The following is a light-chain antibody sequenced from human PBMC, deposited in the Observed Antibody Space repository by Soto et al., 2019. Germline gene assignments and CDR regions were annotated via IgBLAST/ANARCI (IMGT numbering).Light chain of an antibody. CDR2: EAS. Sequence: DIQMTQSPSTLSASVGDRVTITCRASQSTSTWLAWYQQRPGKTPKLLISEASKLESGVPSRFSGSDSGTEFTLTISSLQPDDFATYYCQQYITYPYAFGQGTKVEIK. J-gene: IGKJ1*01. V-gene: IGKV1-5*03. CDR1: QSTSTW. CDR3: QQYITYPYA.